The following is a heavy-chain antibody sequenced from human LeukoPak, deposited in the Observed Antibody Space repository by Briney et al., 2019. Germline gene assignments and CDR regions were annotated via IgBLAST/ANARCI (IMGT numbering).Heavy chain of an antibody. CDR3: AAIDWAFLA. V-gene: IGHV3-7*01. CDR2: IRQDGSDK. J-gene: IGHJ4*02. CDR1: GFPFSHYW. D-gene: IGHD3-9*01. Sequence: GGSLRLSCAVSGFPFSHYWKTWVRQAPGKGLEWVANIRQDGSDKYYVDSVRGRFTISRDNAKNSLYLQMNSLRDDDTAIYYCAAIDWAFLAWGQGALVTVSS.